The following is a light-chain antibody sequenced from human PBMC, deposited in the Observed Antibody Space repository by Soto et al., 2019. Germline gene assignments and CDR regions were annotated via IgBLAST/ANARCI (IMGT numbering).Light chain of an antibody. Sequence: DIQMTPSRSTLSASVGDRVTITWRASQSISSWLAWYQQKPGKAPKLLIYDASSVESGVPSRFSGSGSGTEFTLTISSLQPDDFATYYCQQYNSYWTLGQGTKVDIK. CDR3: QQYNSYWT. CDR1: QSISSW. V-gene: IGKV1-5*01. CDR2: DAS. J-gene: IGKJ1*01.